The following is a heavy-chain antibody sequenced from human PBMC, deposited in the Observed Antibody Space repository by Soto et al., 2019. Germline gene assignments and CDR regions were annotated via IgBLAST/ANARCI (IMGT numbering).Heavy chain of an antibody. CDR3: TTGLYGSGSSGGMDV. CDR1: AFTFSNCC. CDR2: IKSKTDGGTT. D-gene: IGHD3-10*01. Sequence: GSLTRFCAAAAFTFSNCCISWVRQREGKGLEWVGRIKSKTDGGTTDYAAPVKGRFTISRDDSKNTLYLQMNSLKTEDTAVYYCTTGLYGSGSSGGMDVWGQG. J-gene: IGHJ6*02. V-gene: IGHV3-15*01.